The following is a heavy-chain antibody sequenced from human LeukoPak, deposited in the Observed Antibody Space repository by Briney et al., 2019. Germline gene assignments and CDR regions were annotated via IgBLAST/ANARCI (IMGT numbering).Heavy chain of an antibody. V-gene: IGHV3-23*01. D-gene: IGHD2/OR15-2a*01. CDR2: ISGSGGST. CDR1: GFTFSSYA. Sequence: GGSLRLSCAASGFTFSSYAMGWVRQAPGKGLEWVSAISGSGGSTYYADSVKGRFTISRDNSKNTLYLQMNSLRAEDTAVYYCAKDPHDYFYYFDYWGQGTLVAVSS. J-gene: IGHJ4*02. CDR3: AKDPHDYFYYFDY.